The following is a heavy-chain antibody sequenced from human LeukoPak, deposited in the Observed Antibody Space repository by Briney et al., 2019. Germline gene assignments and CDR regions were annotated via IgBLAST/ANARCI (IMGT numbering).Heavy chain of an antibody. CDR3: VGHCSSTSCYTKHYDP. Sequence: GGSLRLSCAASGFTFSSYSMNWVRQAPGKGLEWVSYISSSSSTIYYADSVKGRFTISRDNAKNSLYLQMNSLRDEDTAVYYCVGHCSSTSCYTKHYDPWGQGTLVTVSS. D-gene: IGHD2-2*02. V-gene: IGHV3-48*02. CDR1: GFTFSSYS. CDR2: ISSSSSTI. J-gene: IGHJ5*02.